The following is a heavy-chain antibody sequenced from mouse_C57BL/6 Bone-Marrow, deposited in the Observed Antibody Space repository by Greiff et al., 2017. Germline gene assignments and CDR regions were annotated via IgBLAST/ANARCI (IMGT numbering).Heavy chain of an antibody. J-gene: IGHJ2*01. CDR1: GYTFTSYW. Sequence: EVQVVESGTVLARPGASVKMPCKTSGYTFTSYWMHWVKQRPGQGLEWIGAIYPGNSDTSYNQKFKGKAKLTAVTSASTAYMELSSLTNEDSAVYYCTPYDYDDGDYWGQGTTLTVSS. CDR3: TPYDYDDGDY. CDR2: IYPGNSDT. V-gene: IGHV1-5*01. D-gene: IGHD2-4*01.